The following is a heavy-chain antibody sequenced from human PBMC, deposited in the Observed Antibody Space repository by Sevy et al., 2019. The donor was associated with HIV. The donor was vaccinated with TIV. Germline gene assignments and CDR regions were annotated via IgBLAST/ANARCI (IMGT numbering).Heavy chain of an antibody. J-gene: IGHJ4*02. CDR1: GGSISSYH. Sequence: SETLSLTCTVSGGSISSYHWNWIRQSPGKGLEWIGYIYHSGSTNYNPSLTSRVTISVDTSKNQFSLKLSSVTAADTAVYYCARDRTRGGFDSWGQGTLVTVSS. CDR3: ARDRTRGGFDS. CDR2: IYHSGST. D-gene: IGHD2-15*01. V-gene: IGHV4-59*01.